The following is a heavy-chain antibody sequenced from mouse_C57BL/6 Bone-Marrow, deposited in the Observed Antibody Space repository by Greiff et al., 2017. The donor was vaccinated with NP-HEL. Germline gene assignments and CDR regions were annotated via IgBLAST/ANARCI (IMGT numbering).Heavy chain of an antibody. V-gene: IGHV1-69*01. CDR3: ARETTVVATPYFDV. J-gene: IGHJ1*03. CDR2: IDPSDSYT. Sequence: QVQLQQPGAELVMPGASVKLSCKASGYTFTSYWMHWVKQRPGQGLEWIGEIDPSDSYTNYNQKFKGKSTLTVDKSSSTAYMELSSLTSEDSAVYYCARETTVVATPYFDVWRTAATVTVSS. D-gene: IGHD1-1*01. CDR1: GYTFTSYW.